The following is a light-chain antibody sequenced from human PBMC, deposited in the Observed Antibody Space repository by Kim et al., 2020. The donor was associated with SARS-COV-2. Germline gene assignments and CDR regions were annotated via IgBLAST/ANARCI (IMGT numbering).Light chain of an antibody. CDR1: QRLVYSEGNTY. CDR2: KVS. V-gene: IGKV2D-30*01. CDR3: MQGTHWPPLT. J-gene: IGKJ4*01. Sequence: ANIDCKVSQRLVYSEGNTYLSWFQQRTDTSPRRLIYKVSSWDSGGPDRFSGSGSGTEFPLKISRVAAADVGVYYCMQGTHWPPLTLGVGTKVEIK.